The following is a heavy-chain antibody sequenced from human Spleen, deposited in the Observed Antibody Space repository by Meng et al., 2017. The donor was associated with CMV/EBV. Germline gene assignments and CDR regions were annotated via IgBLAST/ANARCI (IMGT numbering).Heavy chain of an antibody. CDR1: GGAISSSSYY. V-gene: IGHV4-39*07. CDR2: IYYSGST. CDR3: ARDRSSGWSG. J-gene: IGHJ4*02. D-gene: IGHD6-19*01. Sequence: HQQPQEARPRLVTPSATLSLTVTVSGGAISSSSYYWGSIRQPPGKGLVWIGSIYYSGSTYYNPSLKSRVTISVDTSKNQFSLKLSAVTAADTAVYYCARDRSSGWSGWGQGTLVTVSS.